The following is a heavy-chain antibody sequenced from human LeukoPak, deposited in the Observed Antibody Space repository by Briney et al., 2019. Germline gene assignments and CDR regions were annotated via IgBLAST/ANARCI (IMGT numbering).Heavy chain of an antibody. V-gene: IGHV3-66*01. Sequence: GGSLRLSCAASGFTVSSKFMSWVRQAPGKGLEWVSVIQSGGSTFYADSVKGRFTISRDNSKTTVYLQMNSLRAEDTAIYFCAKDVGYSPDGFDIWGQGTMVTVSS. J-gene: IGHJ3*02. CDR2: IQSGGST. CDR1: GFTVSSKF. D-gene: IGHD2-15*01. CDR3: AKDVGYSPDGFDI.